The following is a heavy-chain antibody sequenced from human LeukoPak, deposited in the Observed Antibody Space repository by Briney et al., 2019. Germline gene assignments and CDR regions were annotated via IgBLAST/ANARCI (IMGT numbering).Heavy chain of an antibody. V-gene: IGHV3-23*01. CDR2: ISGSGGST. CDR1: GFTFSSYA. Sequence: GGSLRLSCAASGFTFSSYAMSWVRQAPGKGLEWVSAISGSGGSTYYADSVKGRSTISRDNSKNTLYLQMNSLRAEDTAVYYCAKRYPYSSSGVLGSGDAFDIWGQGTMVTVSS. D-gene: IGHD6-13*01. CDR3: AKRYPYSSSGVLGSGDAFDI. J-gene: IGHJ3*02.